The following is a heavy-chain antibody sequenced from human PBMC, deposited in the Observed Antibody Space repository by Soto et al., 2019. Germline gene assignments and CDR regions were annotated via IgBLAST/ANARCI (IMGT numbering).Heavy chain of an antibody. CDR3: AGGTAILGYCISPNCYTPFDY. D-gene: IGHD2-2*02. Sequence: GASVKVSCKASGYTFTGHYMYWVRQAPGQGLEWMGWINPNSGDTNYAQKFRGRVTMTRDTSISTAYMELSRLTSDDTAVYYCAGGTAILGYCISPNCYTPFDYWGQGTLVTVSS. J-gene: IGHJ4*02. CDR2: INPNSGDT. V-gene: IGHV1-2*02. CDR1: GYTFTGHY.